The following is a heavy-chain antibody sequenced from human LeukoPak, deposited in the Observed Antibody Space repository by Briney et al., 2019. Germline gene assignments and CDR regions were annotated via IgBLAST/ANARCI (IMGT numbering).Heavy chain of an antibody. CDR3: ARDGVCRDGYNYGRGDAFDI. J-gene: IGHJ3*02. Sequence: PSETLSLTCTVSGGSISSYYWSWIRQPAGKGLEWLGRIYTSGSTNYNPSLKSRVTMSVDTSKNQFSLKLSSVTAADTAVYYCARDGVCRDGYNYGRGDAFDIWGQGTMVTVSS. D-gene: IGHD5-24*01. CDR2: IYTSGST. CDR1: GGSISSYY. V-gene: IGHV4-4*07.